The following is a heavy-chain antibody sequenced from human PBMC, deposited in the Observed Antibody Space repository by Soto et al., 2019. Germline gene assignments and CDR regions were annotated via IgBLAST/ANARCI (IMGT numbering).Heavy chain of an antibody. Sequence: PGGSLRLSCAASGFTFSGYWMRWVRQAPGKGLVWVSRINSDGSGTSYADSVKGRFTISRDNAKNTLYLQMNSLRAEDTAVYYCARGHYYGMDVWGQGTTVTVSS. V-gene: IGHV3-74*01. CDR1: GFTFSGYW. J-gene: IGHJ6*02. CDR2: INSDGSGT. CDR3: ARGHYYGMDV.